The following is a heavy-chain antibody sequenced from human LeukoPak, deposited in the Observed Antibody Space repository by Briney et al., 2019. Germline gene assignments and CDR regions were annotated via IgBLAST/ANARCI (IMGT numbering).Heavy chain of an antibody. J-gene: IGHJ3*02. CDR1: GDSISTYF. CDR2: IHDSGSA. V-gene: IGHV4-59*08. D-gene: IGHD3-10*01. CDR3: ARHGSGKGYGSDNYEYAFDI. Sequence: PSETLSLTCSFSGDSISTYFWSWIRQPPGKGLEWIGDIHDSGSANYNPSLQSRVTMSLDASKKQFSLRLSSVTAADTAVYYCARHGSGKGYGSDNYEYAFDIWGQGTMVTVSS.